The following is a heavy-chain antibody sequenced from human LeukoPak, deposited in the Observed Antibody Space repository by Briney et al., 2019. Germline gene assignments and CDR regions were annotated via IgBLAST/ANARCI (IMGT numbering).Heavy chain of an antibody. CDR2: SIPILGIA. CDR3: ARDADIVVVPAAQNPDY. V-gene: IGHV1-69*04. J-gene: IGHJ4*02. CDR1: GGTFSSYA. D-gene: IGHD2-2*01. Sequence: ASVKVSCKACGGTFSSYAISWVRQAPGQGLEWMGRSIPILGIANYAQKFQGRVTITADKSTSTAYMELSSLRSDDTAVYYCARDADIVVVPAAQNPDYWGQGTLVTVSS.